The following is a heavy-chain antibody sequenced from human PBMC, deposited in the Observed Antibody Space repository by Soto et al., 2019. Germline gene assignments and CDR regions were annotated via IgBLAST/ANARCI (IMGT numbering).Heavy chain of an antibody. CDR1: GFTFSSYA. CDR2: ISYDXTNK. D-gene: IGHD4-17*01. J-gene: IGHJ4*02. Sequence: PGXSRRLSCAASGFTFSSYAMHWVRQAPGKGMEWVEXISYDXTNKYYEDSVXXRFTISRXXSKNKLYMQMNSLRAEDKAVYYCAKDLGDYKDYWGQGTLVTVYS. CDR3: AKDLGDYKDY. V-gene: IGHV3-30*04.